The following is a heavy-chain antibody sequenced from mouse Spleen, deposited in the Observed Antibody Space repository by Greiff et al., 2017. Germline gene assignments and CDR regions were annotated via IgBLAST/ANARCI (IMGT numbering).Heavy chain of an antibody. J-gene: IGHJ2*01. D-gene: IGHD4-1*01. CDR1: GFNIKDYY. CDR3: NALTGTEGDY. V-gene: IGHV14-4*02. Sequence: EVQLQQSGAELVRSGASVKLSCTASGFNIKDYYMHWVKQRPEQGLEWIGWIDPENGDTEYAPKFQGKATMTADTSSNTAYLQLSSLTSEDTAVYYCNALTGTEGDYWGQGTTLTVSS. CDR2: IDPENGDT.